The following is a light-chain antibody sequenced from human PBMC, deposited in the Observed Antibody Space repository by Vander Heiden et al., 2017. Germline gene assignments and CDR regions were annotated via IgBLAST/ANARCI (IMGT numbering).Light chain of an antibody. CDR2: DAS. Sequence: IQLTQSPSSLSASVGDRVTITCRASQGISSALAWYQQEPGKAPKPLIYDASTLQSGVPSRFGGSGSGTDFTLTISSLQPEDFATYYCQQFNSYPSTFGQGTKLEIK. V-gene: IGKV1-13*02. CDR3: QQFNSYPST. CDR1: QGISSA. J-gene: IGKJ2*02.